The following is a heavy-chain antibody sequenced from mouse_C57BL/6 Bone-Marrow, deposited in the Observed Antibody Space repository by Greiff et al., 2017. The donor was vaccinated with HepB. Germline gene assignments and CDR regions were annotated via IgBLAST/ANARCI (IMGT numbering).Heavy chain of an antibody. CDR2: IDPENGDT. J-gene: IGHJ3*01. CDR3: TPIYYDYDWFAY. D-gene: IGHD2-4*01. V-gene: IGHV14-4*01. Sequence: VQLQQSWAELVRPGASVKLSCTASGFNIKDDYMHWVKQRPEQGLEWIGWIDPENGDTEYASKFQGKATITADTSSNTAYLQLSSLTSEDTAVYYCTPIYYDYDWFAYWGQGTLVTVSA. CDR1: GFNIKDDY.